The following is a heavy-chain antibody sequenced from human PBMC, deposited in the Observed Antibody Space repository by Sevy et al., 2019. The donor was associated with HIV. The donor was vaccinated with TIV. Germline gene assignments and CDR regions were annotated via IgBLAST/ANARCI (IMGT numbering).Heavy chain of an antibody. CDR1: GFTFSSYA. Sequence: GGSLRLSCAASGFTFSSYAMSWVRQAPGKGLEWVSAISGSGGSTYYADSVKGRFTISRDNSKNTLYLQMNSLRAEDTAVYYCAKAGVVVPAAIRTDLDYWGQGTLVTVFS. D-gene: IGHD2-2*02. CDR2: ISGSGGST. V-gene: IGHV3-23*01. J-gene: IGHJ4*02. CDR3: AKAGVVVPAAIRTDLDY.